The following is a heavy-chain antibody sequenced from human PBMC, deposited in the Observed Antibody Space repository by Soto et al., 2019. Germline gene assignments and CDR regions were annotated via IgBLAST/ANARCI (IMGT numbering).Heavy chain of an antibody. Sequence: QVQLVQSGAEVKKPGASVKVSCKASGYIFTAYYMNWVRQAPGQGLEWRGWINPASGGTRYAQKFQGRVTMTTDPSITTAYMKLSTLTYDDTAVYYCARDHSAGAGASDFWGQGTMVIVSS. J-gene: IGHJ3*01. CDR3: ARDHSAGAGASDF. CDR1: GYIFTAYY. CDR2: INPASGGT. V-gene: IGHV1-2*02. D-gene: IGHD6-19*01.